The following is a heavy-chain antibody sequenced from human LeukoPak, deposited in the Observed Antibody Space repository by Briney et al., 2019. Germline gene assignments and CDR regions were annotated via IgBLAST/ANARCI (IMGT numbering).Heavy chain of an antibody. J-gene: IGHJ2*01. V-gene: IGHV4-59*01. D-gene: IGHD4-17*01. Sequence: SETLSLTCTVSGGTISSYYWSWIRQPPGKGLEWIGYIYYSGSTNYNPSLKSRVTISVDTSKNQFSLKLSSVTAAYTAVYYCARDYDYGDYLFDLWGRGTLVTVSS. CDR1: GGTISSYY. CDR2: IYYSGST. CDR3: ARDYDYGDYLFDL.